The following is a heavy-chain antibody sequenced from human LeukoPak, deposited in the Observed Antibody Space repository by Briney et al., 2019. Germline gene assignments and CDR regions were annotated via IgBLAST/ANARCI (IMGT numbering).Heavy chain of an antibody. CDR1: GDSINSGDYY. J-gene: IGHJ4*02. V-gene: IGHV4-30-4*08. CDR3: ARSNWKYYFDF. CDR2: IYSSGST. D-gene: IGHD1-1*01. Sequence: PSQTLSLTCTVSGDSINSGDYYWSWIRQPPGKGLEWIGYIYSSGSTYYNPSLKSRLTMSLDTSKSQFSLKVSSVTAADTAVYHCARSNWKYYFDFWGQGTLVTVSS.